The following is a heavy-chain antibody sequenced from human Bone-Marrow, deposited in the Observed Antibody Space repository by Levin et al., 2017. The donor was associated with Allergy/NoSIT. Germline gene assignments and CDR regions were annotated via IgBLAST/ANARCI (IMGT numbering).Heavy chain of an antibody. CDR2: INPNSGGT. CDR3: ARDNNWNDLAYYYYYMDV. J-gene: IGHJ6*03. CDR1: GYTFTGYY. D-gene: IGHD1-20*01. V-gene: IGHV1-2*06. Sequence: GESLKISCKASGYTFTGYYMHWVRQAPGQGLEWMGRINPNSGGTNYAQKFQGRVTMTRDTSISTAYMELSRLRSDDTAVYYCARDNNWNDLAYYYYYMDVWGKGTTVTVSS.